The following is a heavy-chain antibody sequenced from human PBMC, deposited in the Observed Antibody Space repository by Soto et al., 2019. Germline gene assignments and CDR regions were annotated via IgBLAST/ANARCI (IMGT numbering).Heavy chain of an antibody. J-gene: IGHJ6*04. CDR2: ISSDGSNK. D-gene: IGHD2-15*01. V-gene: IGHV3-30*18. CDR3: AKDRLMFEYCSGGSGYSEGMDV. CDR1: GFTFSSYG. Sequence: GGSLRLSCAASGFTFSSYGMHWVRQAPGKGLEWVAVISSDGSNKYYADSVKGRFTISRDNSKNTLYLQMNSLRVEDTAVYDCAKDRLMFEYCSGGSGYSEGMDVWGKGTTVTVSS.